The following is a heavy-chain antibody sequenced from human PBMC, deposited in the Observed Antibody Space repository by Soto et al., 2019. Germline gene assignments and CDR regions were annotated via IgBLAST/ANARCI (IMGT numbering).Heavy chain of an antibody. CDR2: VYPGDSDT. CDR1: GYTFTTYW. J-gene: IGHJ3*02. V-gene: IGHV5-51*01. Sequence: PGESLKIFCKGSGYTFTTYWIGWVRQMPGKDLEWMGIVYPGDSDTRYSPSFQGQVTVSADKSINTAYLQWSSLKASDTAMYYCARFKYYDILTGYTNAFDIWGQGTMVTVSS. CDR3: ARFKYYDILTGYTNAFDI. D-gene: IGHD3-9*01.